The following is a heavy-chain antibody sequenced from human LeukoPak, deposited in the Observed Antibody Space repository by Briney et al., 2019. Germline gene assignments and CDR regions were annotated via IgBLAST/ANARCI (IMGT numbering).Heavy chain of an antibody. Sequence: GGSLRLSCAASGFASGFTLSSYAMSWVRQSPGKGLERVASITSSSSHIYYADSVKGRFTISRANAKNELYLQMNSLRAEDTAIYYCARVMMGATVTTFHYYCMDVWGVGTTVTVSS. D-gene: IGHD4-11*01. J-gene: IGHJ6*03. CDR2: ITSSSSHI. CDR3: ARVMMGATVTTFHYYCMDV. CDR1: GFTLSSYA. V-gene: IGHV3-21*01.